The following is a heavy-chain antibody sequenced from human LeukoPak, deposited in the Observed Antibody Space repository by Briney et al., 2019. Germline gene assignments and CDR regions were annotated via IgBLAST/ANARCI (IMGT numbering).Heavy chain of an antibody. Sequence: GGSLRLSCPPSGFTFSSYGMHWVRQAPGKGREGVAVISVDGSHKHCADSVKGRFTISRDNSKDTLHLQMNSLRAEDTAVYYCATSDKFYFDYWGQGTLVTVSS. CDR3: ATSDKFYFDY. CDR2: ISVDGSHK. CDR1: GFTFSSYG. V-gene: IGHV3-30*03. J-gene: IGHJ4*02. D-gene: IGHD2-2*01.